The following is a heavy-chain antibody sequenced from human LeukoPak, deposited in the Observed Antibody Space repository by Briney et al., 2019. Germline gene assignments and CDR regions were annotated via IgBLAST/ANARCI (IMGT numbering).Heavy chain of an antibody. D-gene: IGHD3-10*01. J-gene: IGHJ4*02. Sequence: PGGSLRLSCAASGFTFSSYWMSWVRQAPGKGLEWVANIKQDGSEKYYVDSVKGRFTISRDNAKNSLCLQMNSLRAEDTAVYYCARDIGSGSYVVDYWGQGTLVTVSS. V-gene: IGHV3-7*01. CDR1: GFTFSSYW. CDR3: ARDIGSGSYVVDY. CDR2: IKQDGSEK.